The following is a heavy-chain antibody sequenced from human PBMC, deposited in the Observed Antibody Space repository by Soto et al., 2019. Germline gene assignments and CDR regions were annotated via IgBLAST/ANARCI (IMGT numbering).Heavy chain of an antibody. CDR2: IYYSGST. V-gene: IGHV4-39*01. CDR1: GGSISSSSYY. Sequence: QLQLQESGPGLVKPSETLSLTCTVSGGSISSSSYYWGWLRQPPGGGLERVGRIYYSGSTYYNPSLKRGVTISVDTSKNQFSLKTTSVTAAGTAVYYSARRVGYCRGGSCYLTGLDYWGKGTLVTVSS. J-gene: IGHJ4*02. D-gene: IGHD2-15*01. CDR3: ARRVGYCRGGSCYLTGLDY.